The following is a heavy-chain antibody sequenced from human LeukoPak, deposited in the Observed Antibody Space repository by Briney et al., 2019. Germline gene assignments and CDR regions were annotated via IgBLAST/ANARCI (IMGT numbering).Heavy chain of an antibody. CDR3: EAGSSSVDY. V-gene: IGHV3-30-3*01. CDR1: GFTFSSYA. D-gene: IGHD6-6*01. Sequence: GGSLRLPCAASGFTFSSYAMHWVRQAPGKRLEWVAVISYDGSNKYYADSVKGRFTISRDNSKNTLYLQMNSLRAEDTAVYYCEAGSSSVDYWGQGTLVTVSS. CDR2: ISYDGSNK. J-gene: IGHJ4*02.